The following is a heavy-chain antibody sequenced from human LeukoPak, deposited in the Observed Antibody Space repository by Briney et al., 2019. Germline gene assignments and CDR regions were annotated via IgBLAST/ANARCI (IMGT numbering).Heavy chain of an antibody. V-gene: IGHV3-48*03. CDR3: ARAFRITMISYYYYMDV. Sequence: GGSLRLPCAASGFTFSSYEMNWVRQAPGKGLEWVSYISSSGSTIYYADSVKGRFTISRDNAKNSLYLQMNSLRAEDTAVYYCARAFRITMISYYYYMDVWGKGTTVTISS. D-gene: IGHD3-22*01. CDR1: GFTFSSYE. J-gene: IGHJ6*03. CDR2: ISSSGSTI.